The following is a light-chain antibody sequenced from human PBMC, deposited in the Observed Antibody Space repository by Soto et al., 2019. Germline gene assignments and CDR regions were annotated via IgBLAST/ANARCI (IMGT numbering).Light chain of an antibody. J-gene: IGLJ1*01. V-gene: IGLV2-14*01. Sequence: QSALTQPASVSGSPGQSITISCTGTSSDVGGYSFVSWYQQHPGKAPKLMIYDVTNRPSGFSNRFSGSKSGNTASLTISGLQAEDEADYYCISYTGSSSTLYVFGTGTKVTVL. CDR2: DVT. CDR1: SSDVGGYSF. CDR3: ISYTGSSSTLYV.